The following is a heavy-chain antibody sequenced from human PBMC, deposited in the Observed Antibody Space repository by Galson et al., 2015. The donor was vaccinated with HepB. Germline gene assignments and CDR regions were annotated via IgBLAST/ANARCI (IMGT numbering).Heavy chain of an antibody. J-gene: IGHJ4*02. Sequence: SLRLSCAGSDFTFSNAWMNWVRQAPGKGLEWVGRIKSKVDGGTIDYAAPVKGRFTISRDDSKNTVYLQMNSLKIEDTAVYYCATGLYVGHWGQGTLVTVSS. CDR3: ATGLYVGH. V-gene: IGHV3-15*07. CDR2: IKSKVDGGTI. D-gene: IGHD5/OR15-5a*01. CDR1: DFTFSNAW.